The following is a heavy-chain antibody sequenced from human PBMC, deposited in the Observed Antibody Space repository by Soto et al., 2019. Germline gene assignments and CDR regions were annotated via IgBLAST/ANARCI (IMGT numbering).Heavy chain of an antibody. Sequence: GGSLRLSCAASGFTFSSYSMNWVRQAPGKGLEWVSYLSSNSSTKKNSGSVKGRFTISSDNAKNSLYLQMNSLRDEDTAVYYCARDFSSSLPYFDYWGQGTLVTVSS. CDR2: LSSNSSTK. D-gene: IGHD6-13*01. J-gene: IGHJ4*02. CDR1: GFTFSSYS. CDR3: ARDFSSSLPYFDY. V-gene: IGHV3-48*02.